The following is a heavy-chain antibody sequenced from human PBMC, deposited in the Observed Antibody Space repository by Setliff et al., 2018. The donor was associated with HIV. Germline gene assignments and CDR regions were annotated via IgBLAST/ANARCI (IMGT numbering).Heavy chain of an antibody. CDR1: GGIFSTSS. J-gene: IGHJ4*02. V-gene: IGHV1-69*13. Sequence: SVKVSCKSSGGIFSTSSINWVRQAPGQGLEWMGGFNPIFTTPDYAQKFQDRVTMTADESTSTAYMELRGLTSEDTAVYFCARGVRGTVVQRGSSFDYWGQGTLVTVSS. CDR3: ARGVRGTVVQRGSSFDY. D-gene: IGHD2-21*01. CDR2: FNPIFTTP.